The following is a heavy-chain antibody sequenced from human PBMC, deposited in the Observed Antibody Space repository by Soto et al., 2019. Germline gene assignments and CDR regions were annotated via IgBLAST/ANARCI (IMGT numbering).Heavy chain of an antibody. Sequence: PGGSLSLSCRASGFTFRSYAVAWVRQAPGEDLEWVSAIGTSGTPTLYADSVKSRFSISRDDSRNTVSLQMNSLGVEDTATYYCTRILWSSRRDALDIWGQGTTVTVSS. CDR1: GFTFRSYA. J-gene: IGHJ6*02. CDR3: TRILWSSRRDALDI. D-gene: IGHD2-21*01. CDR2: IGTSGTPT. V-gene: IGHV3-23*01.